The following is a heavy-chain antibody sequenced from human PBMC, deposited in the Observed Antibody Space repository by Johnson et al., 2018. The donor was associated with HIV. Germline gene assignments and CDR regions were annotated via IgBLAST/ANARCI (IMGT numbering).Heavy chain of an antibody. CDR1: GFTFSSYG. CDR2: IRYDGSNK. CDR3: ARGRDSSGFNDAFDI. Sequence: QVQLVESGGGLVQPGGSLRLSCAASGFTFSSYGMHWVRQAPGKGLEWVAFIRYDGSNKYYADSVKGRFTISRDNSKNTLYLQMKRLRPEDTSIYYCARGRDSSGFNDAFDIWGQGTMVTVSS. D-gene: IGHD3-22*01. J-gene: IGHJ3*02. V-gene: IGHV3-30*02.